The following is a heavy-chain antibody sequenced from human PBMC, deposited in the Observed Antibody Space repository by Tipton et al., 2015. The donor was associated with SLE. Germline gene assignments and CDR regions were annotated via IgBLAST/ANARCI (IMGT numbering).Heavy chain of an antibody. CDR2: IYYTGST. CDR3: ARQAPKVALDY. CDR1: GGSISTSSYY. Sequence: PGLVKPSETLSLTCSVSGGSISTSSYYWAWIRQPPGKGLEWIGSIYYTGSTYYNPSLNSRVTISADRSKNQFSLKLSSMTAADTAVYYCARQAPKVALDYWGQGTLVTVSS. J-gene: IGHJ4*02. V-gene: IGHV4-39*01. D-gene: IGHD5-12*01.